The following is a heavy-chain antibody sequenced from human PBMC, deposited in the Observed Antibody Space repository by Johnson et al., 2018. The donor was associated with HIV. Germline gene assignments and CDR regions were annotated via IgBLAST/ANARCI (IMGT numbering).Heavy chain of an antibody. D-gene: IGHD6-19*01. CDR3: AKIIGYSSGVEI. J-gene: IGHJ3*02. CDR1: GFTFSSYG. V-gene: IGHV3-30*02. Sequence: QVQLVESGGGVVQPGGSLRLSCAASGFTFSSYGLLWVRQAPGKGLEWVAFIRYDGSNKYYADSVKGRFTISRDNSKNTLYLQMNSLRAEDTAVYYCAKIIGYSSGVEIWGQGTMVTVSS. CDR2: IRYDGSNK.